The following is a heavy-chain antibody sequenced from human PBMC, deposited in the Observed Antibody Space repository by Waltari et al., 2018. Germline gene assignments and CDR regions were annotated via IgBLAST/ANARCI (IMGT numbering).Heavy chain of an antibody. CDR2: ISYDGSNK. CDR3: ARTRDIVATNGILDY. CDR1: GFTFSSYA. D-gene: IGHD5-12*01. V-gene: IGHV3-30-3*01. Sequence: QVQLVESGGGVVQPGRSLRLSCAASGFTFSSYAMHWVRQAAGKGLEWVAVISYDGSNKYYADSVKGRFTISRDNSKNTLYLQMNSLRAEDTAVYYCARTRDIVATNGILDYWGQGTLVTVSS. J-gene: IGHJ4*02.